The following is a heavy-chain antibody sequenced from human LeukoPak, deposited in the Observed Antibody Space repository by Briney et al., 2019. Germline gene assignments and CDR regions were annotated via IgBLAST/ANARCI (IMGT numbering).Heavy chain of an antibody. D-gene: IGHD3-22*01. CDR2: IYSGGST. CDR3: ATPIPRSGYPHYYYYGMDV. V-gene: IGHV3-53*01. CDR1: GFTVSSNY. J-gene: IGHJ6*02. Sequence: PGGSLRLSCAASGFTVSSNYMSWVRQAPGKGLEWVSVIYSGGSTYYADSVKGRFTISRDNSKNTLYLQMNSLRAEDTAVYYCATPIPRSGYPHYYYYGMDVWGQGTTVTVSS.